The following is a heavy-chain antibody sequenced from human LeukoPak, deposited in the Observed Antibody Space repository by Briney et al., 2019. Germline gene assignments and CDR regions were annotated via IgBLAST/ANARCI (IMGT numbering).Heavy chain of an antibody. CDR3: ASRTYYDFWSGYSYDAFDI. J-gene: IGHJ3*02. CDR1: GGSFSGYY. D-gene: IGHD3-3*01. CDR2: INHSGST. Sequence: SETLSLTCAVYGGSFSGYYWSWIRQPPGKGLEWIGEINHSGSTNYNPSLKSRVTISVDTSKNQFSLKLSSVTAADTAVYYCASRTYYDFWSGYSYDAFDIWGQGTMVTVSS. V-gene: IGHV4-34*01.